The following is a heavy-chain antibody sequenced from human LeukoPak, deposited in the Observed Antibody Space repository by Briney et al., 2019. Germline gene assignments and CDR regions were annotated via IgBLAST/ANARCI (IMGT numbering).Heavy chain of an antibody. D-gene: IGHD5-24*01. CDR1: GGSISSGSYS. Sequence: PSQTLSLTCAVSGGSISSGSYSCSWIRQPPGKGLEWIGHIYYSGGTSYNPSLKSRVTISVDTSKNQFSLKLSSVTAADTAVYYCARHRDGYSNQAFDYWGQGTLVTVSS. CDR3: ARHRDGYSNQAFDY. J-gene: IGHJ4*02. V-gene: IGHV4-61*01. CDR2: IYYSGGT.